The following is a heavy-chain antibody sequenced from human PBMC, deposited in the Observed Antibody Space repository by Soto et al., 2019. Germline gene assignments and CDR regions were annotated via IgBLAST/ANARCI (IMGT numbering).Heavy chain of an antibody. D-gene: IGHD3-10*01. J-gene: IGHJ4*02. V-gene: IGHV3-23*01. CDR2: ISGSGGST. CDR1: GFTFSSYA. CDR3: AKGLSPMVRRPFAY. Sequence: GALRLSCAAPGFTFSSYAMSWVRQAPGKGLEWVSAISGSGGSTYYADSVKGRFTISRDNSKNTLYLQMNSLRAEDTAVDYCAKGLSPMVRRPFAYWGQGTLVTVSS.